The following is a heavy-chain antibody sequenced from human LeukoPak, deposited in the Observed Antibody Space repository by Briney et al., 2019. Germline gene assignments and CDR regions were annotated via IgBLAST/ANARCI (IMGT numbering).Heavy chain of an antibody. CDR1: GFTVNSNH. D-gene: IGHD3-22*01. CDR3: ARGTYYYDSSGYLGDAFDI. J-gene: IGHJ3*02. V-gene: IGHV3-53*01. CDR2: IYGGGSS. Sequence: PGGSLRLSCAASGFTVNSNHMSWVRQAPGKGLEWVSVIYGGGSSYYADSVKGRFTISRDNSKNTLFLQMNSLRAEDTAVYYCARGTYYYDSSGYLGDAFDIWGQGTMVTVSS.